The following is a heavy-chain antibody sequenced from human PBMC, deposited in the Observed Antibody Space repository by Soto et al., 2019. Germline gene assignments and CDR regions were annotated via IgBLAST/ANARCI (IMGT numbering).Heavy chain of an antibody. CDR1: GFTFSSYG. CDR2: IWYDGSNK. D-gene: IGHD3-16*01. CDR3: ARGNQDRRFSAFAY. V-gene: IGHV3-33*01. Sequence: QVQLVESGGGVVQPGRSLRLSCEAPGFTFSSYGMHWVRQAPGKGLEWVAVIWYDGSNKYNAASVKGRFTISRDNSKNTLYLQMKSLRAEDTAVYYCARGNQDRRFSAFAYRGQGNPVTGS. J-gene: IGHJ4*02.